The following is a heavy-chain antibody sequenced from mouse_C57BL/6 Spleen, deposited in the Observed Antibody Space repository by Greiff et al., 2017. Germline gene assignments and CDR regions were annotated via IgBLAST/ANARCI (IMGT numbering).Heavy chain of an antibody. CDR1: GFTFSDYY. V-gene: IGHV5-16*01. CDR2: INSDGSRT. D-gene: IGHD2-4*01. CDR3: ARAVSYYEYDGCAMDY. J-gene: IGHJ4*01. Sequence: EVQLMESEGGLVQPGSSMKLSCTASGFTFSDYYMAWVRQVPEKGLEWVANINSDGSRTYYLDPLKSRFIISRGNANNIPYLQVSSLKSEDTATYYWARAVSYYEYDGCAMDYWGQGTSVTVSS.